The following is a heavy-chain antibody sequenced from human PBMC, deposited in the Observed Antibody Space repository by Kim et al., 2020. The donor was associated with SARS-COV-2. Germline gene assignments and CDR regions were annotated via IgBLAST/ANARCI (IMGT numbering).Heavy chain of an antibody. D-gene: IGHD4-17*01. J-gene: IGHJ4*02. CDR3: ASRYGDYVDY. Sequence: TIYYADYVKGRFPIPRDNAKNSLYLQMNSLRAEDTAVYYCASRYGDYVDYWGQGTLVTVSS. CDR2: TI. V-gene: IGHV3-11*01.